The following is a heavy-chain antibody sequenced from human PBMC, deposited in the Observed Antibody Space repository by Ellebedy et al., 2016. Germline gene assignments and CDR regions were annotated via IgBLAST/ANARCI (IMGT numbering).Heavy chain of an antibody. D-gene: IGHD6-13*01. Sequence: GESLKISCAVSGFTVSDNYMSWVRQAPGKGLEWVATLYRTGSTFYPDSAKGRFTISRDNSKNTFYLQMNSLRVEDTAVYYCAGDSRGITALGTSLQYWGQGTLVIVSS. CDR1: GFTVSDNY. CDR3: AGDSRGITALGTSLQY. V-gene: IGHV3-53*01. J-gene: IGHJ4*02. CDR2: LYRTGST.